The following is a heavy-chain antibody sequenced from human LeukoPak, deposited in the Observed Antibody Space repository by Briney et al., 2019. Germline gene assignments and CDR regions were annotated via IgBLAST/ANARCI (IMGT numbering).Heavy chain of an antibody. D-gene: IGHD5-18*01. Sequence: SQTLSLTCTLSGGSLTSVYGSWIRQPPGKGLEWVGYVYYSGSTNYNPSLKTRVTISVDTSKNKFYLNRSSVTAADTALYYCARAGLSGYRYGILKNDAFDIWGQGKLVTVSS. CDR1: GGSLTSVY. J-gene: IGHJ3*02. CDR3: ARAGLSGYRYGILKNDAFDI. V-gene: IGHV4-59*01. CDR2: VYYSGST.